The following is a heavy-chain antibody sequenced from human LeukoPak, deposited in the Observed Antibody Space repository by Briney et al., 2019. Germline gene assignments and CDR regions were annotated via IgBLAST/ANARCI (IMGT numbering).Heavy chain of an antibody. J-gene: IGHJ4*02. D-gene: IGHD6-13*01. V-gene: IGHV1-18*01. Sequence: AASVKVSCKASGYTFTSYGISWVRQAPGQGLEWMGWISAYNGNTNYAQKLQGRVTMTTDTSTSTAYMELRSLRSDDAAVYYCAQGIAAAGKDYWGQGTLVTVSS. CDR1: GYTFTSYG. CDR2: ISAYNGNT. CDR3: AQGIAAAGKDY.